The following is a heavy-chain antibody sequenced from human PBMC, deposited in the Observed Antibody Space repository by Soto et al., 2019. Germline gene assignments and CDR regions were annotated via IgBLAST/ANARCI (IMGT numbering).Heavy chain of an antibody. J-gene: IGHJ3*02. Sequence: QVQLVQSGAEVKKPGASVKVSCKASGYTFVSFGINWVRQAPGRGLEWLGRISPYNGDTSYAEKFRGRVAMTTDTSSSTVYLVLRSLRSDDTSVYYCARDQTKWLREGSDIWGQGSMVTVSS. V-gene: IGHV1-18*01. CDR3: ARDQTKWLREGSDI. CDR1: GYTFVSFG. D-gene: IGHD3-10*01. CDR2: ISPYNGDT.